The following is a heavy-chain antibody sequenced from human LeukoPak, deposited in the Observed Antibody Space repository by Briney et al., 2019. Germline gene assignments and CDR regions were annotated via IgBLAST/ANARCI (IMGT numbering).Heavy chain of an antibody. V-gene: IGHV4-31*03. Sequence: SQTLSLTCTVSRGSISSGAYYWSWLRQHPGTGLEWLGYIYHSGSTYYNPSLESRISISLDTSKNQFSLNLISVTAADTAVYYCARSSSSPRLDYWGQGTLVTVSS. D-gene: IGHD6-6*01. CDR1: RGSISSGAYY. J-gene: IGHJ4*02. CDR2: IYHSGST. CDR3: ARSSSSPRLDY.